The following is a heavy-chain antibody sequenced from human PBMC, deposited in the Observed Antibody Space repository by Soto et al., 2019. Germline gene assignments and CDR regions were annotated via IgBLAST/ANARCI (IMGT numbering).Heavy chain of an antibody. Sequence: WASVKVSCKASGGTFSSYAISWVRQAPGQGLEWMGGTIPIFGTANYAQKFQGRVTITADESTSTAHMELSSLRSEDTAVYYCARDLVGYYFDYWGQGTLVTVSS. CDR3: ARDLVGYYFDY. V-gene: IGHV1-69*13. D-gene: IGHD2-15*01. CDR2: TIPIFGTA. J-gene: IGHJ4*02. CDR1: GGTFSSYA.